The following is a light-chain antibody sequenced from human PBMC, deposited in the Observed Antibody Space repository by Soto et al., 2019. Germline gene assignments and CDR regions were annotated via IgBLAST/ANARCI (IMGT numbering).Light chain of an antibody. CDR2: AAS. CDR3: QQSSSPPQT. J-gene: IGKJ1*01. V-gene: IGKV3-20*01. CDR1: ETVTGKY. Sequence: EIVLTQSPGTLSLSPADRATLSCRASETVTGKYLAWYQQKVGQAPRLLIFAASNRATGIPDRFSGSGSGTDFTLTISRLEPEEFAMYFCQQSSSPPQTFGQGTKVEI.